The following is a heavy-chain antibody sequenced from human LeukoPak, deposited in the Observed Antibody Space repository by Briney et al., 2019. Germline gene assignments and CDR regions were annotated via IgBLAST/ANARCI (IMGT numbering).Heavy chain of an antibody. V-gene: IGHV3-7*01. Sequence: GGSLRLSCAASGFTFSGYWMSWLRQAPGKGPEWVANIKQDGGEKYYADSVKGRFTISRDNAKNSLYLQMNSLRAEDTAVYYCARDRGFGQADVWGKGTTVTVSS. D-gene: IGHD3-10*01. CDR2: IKQDGGEK. J-gene: IGHJ6*04. CDR1: GFTFSGYW. CDR3: ARDRGFGQADV.